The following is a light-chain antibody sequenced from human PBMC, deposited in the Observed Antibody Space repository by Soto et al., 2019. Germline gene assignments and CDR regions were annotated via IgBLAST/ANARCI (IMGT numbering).Light chain of an antibody. CDR2: AAS. V-gene: IGKV1-39*01. CDR1: QSISNY. CDR3: QQRNSPPLS. Sequence: DIQMTQSPSSLSASVGDRVSIACRASQSISNYLNWYQQKPGKAPKLLIYAASTLHSGVPSRFSGSGSGTDFTLTISSLQPEDFATYYCQQRNSPPLSFGQGNKVEI. J-gene: IGKJ1*01.